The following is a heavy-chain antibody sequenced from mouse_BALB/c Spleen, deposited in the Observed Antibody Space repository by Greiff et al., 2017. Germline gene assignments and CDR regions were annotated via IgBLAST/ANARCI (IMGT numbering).Heavy chain of an antibody. CDR1: GFTFSSYG. D-gene: IGHD2-4*01. CDR3: ARHTMITTRYYFDY. CDR2: ISSGGSYT. J-gene: IGHJ2*01. V-gene: IGHV5-6*02. Sequence: DVKLVESGGDLVKPGGSLKLSCAASGFTFSSYGMSWVRQTPDKRLEWVATISSGGSYTYYPDSVKGRFTISRDNAKNTLYLQMSSLKSEDTAMYYCARHTMITTRYYFDYWGQGTTLTVSS.